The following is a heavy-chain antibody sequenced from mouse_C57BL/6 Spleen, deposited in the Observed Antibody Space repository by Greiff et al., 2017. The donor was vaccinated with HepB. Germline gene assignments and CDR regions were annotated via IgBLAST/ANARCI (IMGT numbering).Heavy chain of an antibody. D-gene: IGHD2-2*01. J-gene: IGHJ4*01. Sequence: QVHVKQSGAELVRPGASVKLSCKASGYTFTDYYINWVKQRPGQGLEWIARIYPGSGNTYYNEKFKGKATLTAEKSSSTAYMQLSSLTSEDSAVYFCAGGYDEAMDYWGQGTSVTVSS. V-gene: IGHV1-76*01. CDR3: AGGYDEAMDY. CDR1: GYTFTDYY. CDR2: IYPGSGNT.